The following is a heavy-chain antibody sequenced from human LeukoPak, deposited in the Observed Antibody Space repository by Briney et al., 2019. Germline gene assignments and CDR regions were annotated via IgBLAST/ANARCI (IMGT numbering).Heavy chain of an antibody. CDR1: GFTVSSNY. Sequence: TGGSLRLSCAASGFTVSSNYMSWVRQAPGKGLEWVSVIYSGGSTYYADSVKGRFTISRDNSKNTLYLQMNSLRAEDTAVYYCARPYYYDSSGYYDWDQGTLVTVSS. CDR3: ARPYYYDSSGYYD. J-gene: IGHJ4*02. V-gene: IGHV3-53*01. D-gene: IGHD3-22*01. CDR2: IYSGGST.